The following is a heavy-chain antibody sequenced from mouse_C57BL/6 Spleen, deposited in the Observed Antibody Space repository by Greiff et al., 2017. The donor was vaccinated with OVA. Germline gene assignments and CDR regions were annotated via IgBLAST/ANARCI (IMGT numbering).Heavy chain of an antibody. CDR3: ARLSSGYVGWFAY. V-gene: IGHV5-9*01. Sequence: EVKLVESGGGLVKPGGSLKLSCAASGFTFSSYTMSWVRQTPEKRLEWVATISGGGGNTYYPDSVKGRFTISRDNAKNTLYLQMSSLRSEDTALYYCARLSSGYVGWFAYWGQGTLVTVSA. D-gene: IGHD3-2*02. J-gene: IGHJ3*01. CDR1: GFTFSSYT. CDR2: ISGGGGNT.